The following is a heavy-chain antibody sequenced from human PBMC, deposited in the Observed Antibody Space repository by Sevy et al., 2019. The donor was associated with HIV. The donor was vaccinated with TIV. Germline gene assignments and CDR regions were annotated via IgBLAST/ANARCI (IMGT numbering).Heavy chain of an antibody. CDR2: IWCDGSNK. J-gene: IGHJ4*02. D-gene: IGHD4-17*01. CDR3: ACGQAVYGDYGLDFDY. CDR1: GFTFSSYG. Sequence: GGSLRLSCAASGFTFSSYGMHWVRQAPGKGLEWVAVIWCDGSNKYYADSVKGRFTISRDNSKNTLYLQMNSLRAEDTAVYYCACGQAVYGDYGLDFDYWGQGTLVTVSS. V-gene: IGHV3-33*01.